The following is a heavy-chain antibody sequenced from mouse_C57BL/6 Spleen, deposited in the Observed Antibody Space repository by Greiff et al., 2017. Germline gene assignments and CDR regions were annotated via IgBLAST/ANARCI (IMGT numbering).Heavy chain of an antibody. J-gene: IGHJ2*01. CDR3: ARSDTTVVEFDY. D-gene: IGHD1-1*01. CDR1: GYTFTSYW. Sequence: QVQLQQPGAELVRPGTSVKLSCKASGYTFTSYWMHWVKQRPGQGLEWIGVIDPSDSYTNYNQKFKGKATLTVDTYSSTAYMQLSSLTSEDYAVYYCARSDTTVVEFDYWGQGTTLTVSS. CDR2: IDPSDSYT. V-gene: IGHV1-59*01.